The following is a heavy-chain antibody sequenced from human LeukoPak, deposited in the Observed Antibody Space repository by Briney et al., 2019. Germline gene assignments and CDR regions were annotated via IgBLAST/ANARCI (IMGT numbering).Heavy chain of an antibody. J-gene: IGHJ4*02. CDR1: GFIFSSYG. CDR2: IRYDGSNT. Sequence: GGSLRLSCAASGFIFSSYGMHWVRQAPGKGLEWVAFIRYDGSNTYYADSVKGRFTISRDNAKNSLYLQMNSLRAEDTALYYCARVTDSGYDTYFDYWGQGTLVTVSS. D-gene: IGHD5-12*01. V-gene: IGHV3-30*02. CDR3: ARVTDSGYDTYFDY.